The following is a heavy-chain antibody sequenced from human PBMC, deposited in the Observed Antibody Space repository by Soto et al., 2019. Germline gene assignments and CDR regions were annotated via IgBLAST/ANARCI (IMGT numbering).Heavy chain of an antibody. J-gene: IGHJ4*02. D-gene: IGHD2-21*02. CDR3: ARAYCGGDCYSYYLDY. CDR2: ISSSSSTI. Sequence: GGSLRLSCAASGFTFSSYSMNWVRQAPGKGLEWVSYISSSSSTIYYADSVKGRFTISRDNAKNSLYLQMNSLRDEDTAVYYCARAYCGGDCYSYYLDYGGQGTLVTVSS. CDR1: GFTFSSYS. V-gene: IGHV3-48*02.